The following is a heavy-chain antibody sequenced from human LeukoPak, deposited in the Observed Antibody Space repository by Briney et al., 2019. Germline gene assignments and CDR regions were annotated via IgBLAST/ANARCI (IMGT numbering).Heavy chain of an antibody. J-gene: IGHJ6*03. V-gene: IGHV1-69*05. CDR3: ARATGGSWTGWSMDV. CDR1: GGTFSSYA. D-gene: IGHD2-15*01. CDR2: IIPIFGTA. Sequence: SVKVSCKASGGTFSSYAISWVRQAPGQGLEWMGGIIPIFGTANYAHNFQGRVTITTHESTSTAYMELSSLRSEETAVYYCARATGGSWTGWSMDVWGKGTTVTVSS.